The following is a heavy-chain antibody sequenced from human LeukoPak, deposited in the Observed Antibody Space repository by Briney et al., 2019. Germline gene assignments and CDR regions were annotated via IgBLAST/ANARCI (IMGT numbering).Heavy chain of an antibody. Sequence: PSQTLSLTCTGSGGSISTGSYSWNWIRQPAGKGLEWIGRIYTSGSTNYNPSLKSRVTVSVDTSKNQFSLKLSSVTAADTAVYYCARDYGSGDQKCFDPWGQGTLVTVSS. CDR2: IYTSGST. V-gene: IGHV4-61*02. CDR1: GGSISTGSYS. J-gene: IGHJ5*02. D-gene: IGHD3-10*01. CDR3: ARDYGSGDQKCFDP.